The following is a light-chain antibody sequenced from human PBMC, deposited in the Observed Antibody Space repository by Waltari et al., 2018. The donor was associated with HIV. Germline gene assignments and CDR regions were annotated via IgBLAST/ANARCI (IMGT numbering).Light chain of an antibody. V-gene: IGLV2-23*02. J-gene: IGLJ1*01. CDR3: CSHAGSSIYV. CDR1: RSDVGCYNL. CDR2: DVS. Sequence: SALPHPASVPGSPGPSPPISCTGTRSDVGCYNLVSWYQQHPDKAPQLMIEDVSKRPSGVSNRFSGSKSGNTASLTISGLQAEDEADYYCCSHAGSSIYVFGTGTKVTVL.